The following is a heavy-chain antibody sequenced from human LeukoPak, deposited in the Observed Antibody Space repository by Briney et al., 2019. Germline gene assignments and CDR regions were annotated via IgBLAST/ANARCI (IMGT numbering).Heavy chain of an antibody. CDR2: IYYTRST. CDR1: GGSISSSSYY. Sequence: SETLSLTCTVSGGSISSSSYYWGWIRQPPGKGLEWVGSIYYTRSTYYNPSLKSRVTISVDTSKSQFSLKLTSVTAADTAVYYCARGVTMIVVVIHDWYFDLWGRGTLVTVSS. V-gene: IGHV4-39*01. D-gene: IGHD3-22*01. CDR3: ARGVTMIVVVIHDWYFDL. J-gene: IGHJ2*01.